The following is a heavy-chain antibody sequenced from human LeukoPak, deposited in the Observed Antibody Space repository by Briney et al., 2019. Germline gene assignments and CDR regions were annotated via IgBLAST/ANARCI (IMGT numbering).Heavy chain of an antibody. Sequence: PSETLSLTCTVSGGSLSSGSYYWSWIRQPAGKGLEWIGRIYTSGSTNYNPSLKSRVTISVDTSKNQFSLKLSSVTAADTAVYYCARGDDYYGSGSYYYFDYWGQGTLVTVSS. J-gene: IGHJ4*02. CDR3: ARGDDYYGSGSYYYFDY. V-gene: IGHV4-61*02. D-gene: IGHD3-10*01. CDR1: GGSLSSGSYY. CDR2: IYTSGST.